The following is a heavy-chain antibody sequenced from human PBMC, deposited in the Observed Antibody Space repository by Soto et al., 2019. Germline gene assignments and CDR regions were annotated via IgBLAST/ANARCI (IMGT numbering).Heavy chain of an antibody. CDR2: IIPIFGTA. CDR1: GGTFSSYA. D-gene: IGHD1-26*01. CDR3: ASGNSGSYSPGGHY. J-gene: IGHJ4*02. Sequence: QVQLVQSGAEVKKPGSSVKVSCKASGGTFSSYAISWVRQAPGQGLEWMGGIIPIFGTANYAQKFQGRVTITADESTSTAHMELSSLRSEDTAVYYCASGNSGSYSPGGHYWGQGTLVTVSS. V-gene: IGHV1-69*12.